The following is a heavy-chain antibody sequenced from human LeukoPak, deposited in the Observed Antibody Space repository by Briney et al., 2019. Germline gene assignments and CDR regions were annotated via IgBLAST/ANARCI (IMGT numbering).Heavy chain of an antibody. Sequence: GGSLRLSCVASGFTFNNYGMHWVRQAPGKGLEWVAFIRYDGSNKYYADSVKGRFTISRDNSKNTLYLQMNSLRAEDTAVHYCARNLDYFDYWGQGTLVTVSS. V-gene: IGHV3-30*02. CDR1: GFTFNNYG. CDR2: IRYDGSNK. J-gene: IGHJ4*02. CDR3: ARNLDYFDY.